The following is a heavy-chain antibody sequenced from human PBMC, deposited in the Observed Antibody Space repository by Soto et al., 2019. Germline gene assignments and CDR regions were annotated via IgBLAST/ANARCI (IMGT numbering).Heavy chain of an antibody. CDR3: ARDGYYGSGSYREGY. V-gene: IGHV3-21*01. D-gene: IGHD3-10*01. Sequence: EVQLVESGGGLVKPGGSMRLSCAASGFTFSSYSMNWVRQAPGKGLEWVSSISSSSSYIYYADSVKGRFTISRDNAKNSLYLQMNSLRAEDTAVYYCARDGYYGSGSYREGYWGQGTLVTVSS. CDR2: ISSSSSYI. J-gene: IGHJ4*02. CDR1: GFTFSSYS.